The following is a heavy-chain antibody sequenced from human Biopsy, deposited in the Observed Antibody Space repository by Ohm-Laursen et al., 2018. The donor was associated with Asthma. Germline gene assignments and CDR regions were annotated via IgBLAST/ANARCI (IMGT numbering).Heavy chain of an antibody. CDR1: GGTFNTYV. D-gene: IGHD2-2*01. CDR3: ARKAGSCISRTCYSLDF. J-gene: IGHJ4*02. Sequence: SVKVSCKSLGGTFNTYVIGWVRQAPGQGLEWMGGINSVLGTTTYPQKFQDRVTITSDDSTSTVYMELSSLRSEDTAVYYCARKAGSCISRTCYSLDFWGQGTLVTVSS. CDR2: INSVLGTT. V-gene: IGHV1-69*13.